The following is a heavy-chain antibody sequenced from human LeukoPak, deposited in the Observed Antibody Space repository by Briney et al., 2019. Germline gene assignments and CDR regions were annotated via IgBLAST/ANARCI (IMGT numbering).Heavy chain of an antibody. CDR3: ARLGGYYDFGEVGD. CDR1: GGSISSYY. Sequence: PSETLSLTCTVSGGSISSYYWSWIRQPPGKGLEWIGYIYYSGSTNYNPSLKSRVTISVDTSKNQFSLKLSSVTAADTAVYYCARLGGYYDFGEVGDWGQGTLVTVSS. D-gene: IGHD3-10*01. CDR2: IYYSGST. J-gene: IGHJ1*01. V-gene: IGHV4-59*08.